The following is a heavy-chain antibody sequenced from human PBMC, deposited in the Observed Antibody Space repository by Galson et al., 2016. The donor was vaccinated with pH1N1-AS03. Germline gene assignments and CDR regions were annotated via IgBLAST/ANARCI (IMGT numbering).Heavy chain of an antibody. V-gene: IGHV3-15*01. CDR2: IKSKTDGGTK. D-gene: IGHD2-2*01. J-gene: IGHJ4*02. CDR1: GFTFSNAW. CDR3: TTADNELGYCTSTSCSLDF. Sequence: SLRLSCAGYGFTFSNAWMSWVRQAPGKGLEWVGRIKSKTDGGTKAYAAPVKGRFAISRDDSENTLYLQMNSLKTEDTAVYYCTTADNELGYCTSTSCSLDFWGQETLVTVSS.